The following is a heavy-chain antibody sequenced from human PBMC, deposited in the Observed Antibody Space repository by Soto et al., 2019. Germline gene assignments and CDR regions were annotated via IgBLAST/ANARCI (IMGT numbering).Heavy chain of an antibody. CDR1: GGSISSSGDF. CDR3: ARTYSSSWSDYYNYYYMDV. J-gene: IGHJ6*03. V-gene: IGHV4-39*01. CDR2: IHYSGTT. Sequence: PSETLSLTCTVSGGSISSSGDFWGWIRQTPGKGLEWIGIIHYSGTTYYNPPLQSRVSISVDTSKNQFSLKVSSVTAADTAVYYCARTYSSSWSDYYNYYYMDVWGKGTTVTVSS. D-gene: IGHD6-13*01.